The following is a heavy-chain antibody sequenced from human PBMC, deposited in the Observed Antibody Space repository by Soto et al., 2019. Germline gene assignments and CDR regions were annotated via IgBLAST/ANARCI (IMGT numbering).Heavy chain of an antibody. CDR3: ARSIGGSSYYPPDY. D-gene: IGHD6-13*01. CDR2: LANDESDQ. V-gene: IGHV3-30*03. Sequence: QVQLAESGGGVVQPGGSLRLSCAASGFTFHGYGMHWVRQSPGEGLEWVAVLANDESDQYFADSVKGRFTISRDNSKNTLYLQLDSLRPEDTAVYYCARSIGGSSYYPPDYWGQGTLVTVSS. CDR1: GFTFHGYG. J-gene: IGHJ4*02.